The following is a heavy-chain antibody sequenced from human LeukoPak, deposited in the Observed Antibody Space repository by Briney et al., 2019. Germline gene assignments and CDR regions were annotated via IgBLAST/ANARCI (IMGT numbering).Heavy chain of an antibody. J-gene: IGHJ4*02. CDR1: GFSLSDYY. Sequence: GGSLRLSCAASGFSLSDYYMSWIRQAPGKGLEWVSYSSSSGSTIYYADSVKGRFAISRDNAKNSLYLQMNSLRAEDTAVYYCARRRDFIDYWGQGTLVTVSS. D-gene: IGHD3/OR15-3a*01. V-gene: IGHV3-11*01. CDR3: ARRRDFIDY. CDR2: SSSSGSTI.